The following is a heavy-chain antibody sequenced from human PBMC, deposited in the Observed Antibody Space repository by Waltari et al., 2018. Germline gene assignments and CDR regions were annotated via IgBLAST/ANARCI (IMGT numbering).Heavy chain of an antibody. CDR2: IHYSGAT. V-gene: IGHV4-39*01. CDR1: GGSISSSSYY. J-gene: IGHJ5*02. CDR3: AGHIAVNLFDP. D-gene: IGHD6-19*01. Sequence: QLQLQESGPGLVKPSETLSLTCTVSGGSISSSSYYWGWIRQPPGKGLEWIGSIHYSGATSSTPSLKSRVTISVDTSKNQFSLKLSSVTAADMAVYYCAGHIAVNLFDPWGQGTLVTVSS.